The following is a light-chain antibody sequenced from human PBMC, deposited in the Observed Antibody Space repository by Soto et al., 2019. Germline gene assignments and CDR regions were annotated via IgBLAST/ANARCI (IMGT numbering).Light chain of an antibody. Sequence: EIVLTQSPATLSLSPGERATLSCRASQSVSIYLAWYQHKPGQAPRLLIHDASNRATGIPARFSGSGSGTDFTLTISSLEPEDFAVYYCQQRSNWLTFGGGTKVEIK. CDR3: QQRSNWLT. CDR2: DAS. CDR1: QSVSIY. V-gene: IGKV3-11*01. J-gene: IGKJ4*01.